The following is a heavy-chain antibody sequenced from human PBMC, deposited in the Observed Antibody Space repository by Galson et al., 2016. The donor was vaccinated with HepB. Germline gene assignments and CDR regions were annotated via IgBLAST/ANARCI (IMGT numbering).Heavy chain of an antibody. CDR3: SRELMGSKEYYYYGMDV. J-gene: IGHJ6*02. D-gene: IGHD1-26*01. Sequence: SLRLSCAASGFSFSSYNMNWVRQAPGKGLEWVSFLSSTSSTIYSADSVKGRFTISRDNAKNSLYLQMNSLRDEDTAVYYCSRELMGSKEYYYYGMDVWGQGTTVTVSS. CDR1: GFSFSSYN. CDR2: LSSTSSTI. V-gene: IGHV3-48*02.